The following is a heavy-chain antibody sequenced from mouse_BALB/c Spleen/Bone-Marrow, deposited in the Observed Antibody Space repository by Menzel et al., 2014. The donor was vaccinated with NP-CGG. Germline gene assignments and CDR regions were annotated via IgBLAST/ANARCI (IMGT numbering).Heavy chain of an antibody. J-gene: IGHJ4*01. V-gene: IGHV2-9*02. CDR2: IWAGGST. Sequence: QVQLQQPGPGLVAPSQSLSITCTVSGCSLTSYGVHWVRQPPGKGLEWLGVIWAGGSTNYNSALMSRLSISKDNSKSQVFLKMNSLQTDDTAMYYCARYGYFYAMDYWGQGTSVTVSS. CDR1: GCSLTSYG. CDR3: ARYGYFYAMDY. D-gene: IGHD2-2*01.